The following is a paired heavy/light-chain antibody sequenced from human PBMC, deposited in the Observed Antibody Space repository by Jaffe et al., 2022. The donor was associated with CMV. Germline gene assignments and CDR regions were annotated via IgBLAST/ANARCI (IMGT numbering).Light chain of an antibody. V-gene: IGKV2-24*01. Sequence: DIVMTQTPLSSPVTLGQPASISCRSSQSLVHSDGNTYLSWLQQRPGQPPRLLIYKISNRFSGVPDRFSGSGAGTDFTLKISRVEAEDVGVYYCMQATQFPHFGPGTKVDIK. CDR3: MQATQFPH. CDR2: KIS. J-gene: IGKJ3*01. CDR1: QSLVHSDGNTY.
Heavy chain of an antibody. D-gene: IGHD3-16*02. J-gene: IGHJ4*02. CDR3: AHVYDYVWGSYQTIQYFDY. V-gene: IGHV2-5*01. CDR1: GFSLSTSGVG. Sequence: QITLKESGPTLVKPTQTLTLTCTFSGFSLSTSGVGVGWIRQPPGKALEWLALIYWNDDKRYSPSLKSRLTITKDTSKNQVVLTMTNMDPVDTATYYCAHVYDYVWGSYQTIQYFDYWGQGTLVTVSS. CDR2: IYWNDDK.